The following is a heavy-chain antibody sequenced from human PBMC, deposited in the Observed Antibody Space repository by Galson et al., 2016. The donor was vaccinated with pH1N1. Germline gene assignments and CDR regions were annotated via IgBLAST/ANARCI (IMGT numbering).Heavy chain of an antibody. CDR2: IYYSGTT. D-gene: IGHD2-8*02. J-gene: IGHJ4*02. CDR3: ARDTGGGGHFDY. CDR1: GGSINPFY. Sequence: SETLSLTCAVSGGSINPFYWSWIRQPPGKGLEWIGNIYYSGTTNYNPSLKSRVTMSVATSNGQLSLNLTSVTAADTAIYYCARDTGGGGHFDYWGQGALVTVSS. V-gene: IGHV4-59*01.